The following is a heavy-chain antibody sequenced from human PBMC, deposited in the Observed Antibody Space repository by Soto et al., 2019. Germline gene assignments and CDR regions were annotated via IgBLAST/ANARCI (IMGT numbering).Heavy chain of an antibody. CDR2: ISAHDGNT. CDR1: GYGFTTYG. J-gene: IGHJ4*02. V-gene: IGHV1-18*01. CDR3: ARVRYGDY. Sequence: QVHLVQSGAEVKKPGASVKVSCKGSGYGFTTYGITWVRQAPGQGLEWMAWISAHDGNTDYAQNLQGIVTVTRDTSTSTAYMELRSLRSDDTAVYYCARVRYGDYWGQGALVTVSS. D-gene: IGHD1-1*01.